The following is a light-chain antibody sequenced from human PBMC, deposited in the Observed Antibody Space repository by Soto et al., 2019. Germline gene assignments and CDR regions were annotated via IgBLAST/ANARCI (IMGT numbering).Light chain of an antibody. J-gene: IGKJ2*01. CDR3: QKNNNWPTRYA. CDR1: QSISSN. Sequence: EIVMTQSPATLSVSPGERATLSCRASQSISSNLAWYQQKPGQAPRLLIHNASTRATGIPARLSGSGSGTEFTPPLSSLSTEDFAVYYSQKNNNWPTRYAFGQGTKVDIK. CDR2: NAS. V-gene: IGKV3-15*01.